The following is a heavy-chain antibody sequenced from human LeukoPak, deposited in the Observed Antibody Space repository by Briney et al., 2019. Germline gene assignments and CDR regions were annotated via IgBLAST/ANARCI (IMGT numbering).Heavy chain of an antibody. D-gene: IGHD6-6*01. V-gene: IGHV4-4*07. CDR1: GASITSFH. CDR3: ARKDGDY. Sequence: SETLSLTCTVSGASITSFHRTWIRQPAGKGLEWIGLIYSSGSTIYNPSLQSRVAMSVDMTKNQLSLKLSSVTAADTAMYYCARKDGDYWGQGTLVTVSS. CDR2: IYSSGST. J-gene: IGHJ4*02.